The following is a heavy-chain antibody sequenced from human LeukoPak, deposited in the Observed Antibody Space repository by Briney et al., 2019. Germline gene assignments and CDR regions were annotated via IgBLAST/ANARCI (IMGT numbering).Heavy chain of an antibody. CDR1: GGTFISYA. CDR2: IIPIFGTA. D-gene: IGHD6-19*01. J-gene: IGHJ6*02. CDR3: ARDQAGIAVAEDYGMDV. V-gene: IGHV1-69*01. Sequence: ASVKVSCKASGGTFISYAISWVRQAPGQGLEWMGGIIPIFGTANYAQKFQGRVTITADESTSTAYMELSSLRSEDTAVYYCARDQAGIAVAEDYGMDVWGQGTTVTVSS.